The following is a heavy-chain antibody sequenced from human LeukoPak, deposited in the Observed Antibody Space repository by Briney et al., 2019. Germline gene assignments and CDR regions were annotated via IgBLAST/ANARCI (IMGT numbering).Heavy chain of an antibody. CDR3: ATYINRWYKPLDK. J-gene: IGHJ4*02. D-gene: IGHD6-19*01. Sequence: PGGSLRLSCAASGFIFSNNAMSWVRQAAGKGLEWVSSITSSGGDTEYADYVKGRFTISRDNTKNTLFLQMNSLRFEDTAVYYCATYINRWYKPLDKWGQGTLVTVSS. CDR2: ITSSGGDT. V-gene: IGHV3-23*01. CDR1: GFIFSNNA.